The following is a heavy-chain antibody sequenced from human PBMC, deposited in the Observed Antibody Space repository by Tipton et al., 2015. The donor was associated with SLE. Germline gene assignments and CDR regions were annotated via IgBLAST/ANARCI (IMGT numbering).Heavy chain of an antibody. CDR1: GGSISSSSYY. J-gene: IGHJ4*02. D-gene: IGHD5-12*01. V-gene: IGHV4-39*01. CDR3: ARVAYSGYEGF. CDR2: IYYSGST. Sequence: TLSLTCTVSGGSISSSSYYWGWIRQPPGKGLEWIGSIYYSGSTYYNPSLKSRVTISVDTSKNQFSLKLSSVTAADTAVYYCARVAYSGYEGFWGQGTLVTVSS.